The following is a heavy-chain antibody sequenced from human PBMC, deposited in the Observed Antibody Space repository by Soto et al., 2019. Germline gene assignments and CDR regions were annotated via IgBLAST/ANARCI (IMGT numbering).Heavy chain of an antibody. Sequence: SGPTLVNPTQTLTLTCTFSRFSLSTSGVGVGWIRQPPGKALEWLALIYWDDDKRYSPSLKSRLTITKDTSKNQVVLTMTNMDHVDTATYYCARPYYDVWSGYLGGLSWCDRGWKGTRGSGSS. D-gene: IGHD3-3*01. CDR2: IYWDDDK. CDR3: ARPYYDVWSGYLGGLSWCDR. V-gene: IGHV2-5*02. J-gene: IGHJ5*02. CDR1: RFSLSTSGVG.